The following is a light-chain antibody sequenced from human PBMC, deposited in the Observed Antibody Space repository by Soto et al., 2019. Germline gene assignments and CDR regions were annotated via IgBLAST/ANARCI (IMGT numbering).Light chain of an antibody. CDR3: SSYTSSSTL. V-gene: IGLV2-14*01. J-gene: IGLJ1*01. CDR1: SSVVGGYNY. CDR2: AVT. Sequence: QSVLTQPASVSGSPGQLITISCTGTSSVVGGYNYVSWYQQHPGKAPKLMIYAVTDRPSGVSSRFSGSKSGNTASLTISGLQAEDEADYYCSSYTSSSTLFGTGTKVTVL.